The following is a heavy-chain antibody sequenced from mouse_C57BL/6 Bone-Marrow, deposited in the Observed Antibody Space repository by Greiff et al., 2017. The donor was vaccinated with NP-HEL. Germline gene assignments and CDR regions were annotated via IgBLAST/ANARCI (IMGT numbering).Heavy chain of an antibody. V-gene: IGHV5-17*01. J-gene: IGHJ4*01. CDR2: ISSGSSTI. D-gene: IGHD1-1*01. Sequence: EVNVVESGGGLVKPGGSLKLSCAASGFTFSDYGMHWVRQAPEKGLEWVAYISSGSSTIYYADTVKGRFTISRDNAKNTLFLQMTSLRSEDTAMYYCARRITTVVATRAMDYWGQGTSVTVSS. CDR3: ARRITTVVATRAMDY. CDR1: GFTFSDYG.